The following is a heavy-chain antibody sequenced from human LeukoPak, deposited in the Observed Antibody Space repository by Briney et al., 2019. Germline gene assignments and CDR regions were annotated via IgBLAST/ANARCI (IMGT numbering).Heavy chain of an antibody. CDR1: GYSISSGYY. Sequence: SETLSLTCAVSGYSISSGYYWGWIRQPPGKGLEWIGSIYHSGSTYYNPSLKSRVTISVDTSKNQFSLKLSSVTAADTAVYYCARLFVVVPAAILWFDPWGQGTLVPVSS. CDR3: ARLFVVVPAAILWFDP. CDR2: IYHSGST. V-gene: IGHV4-38-2*01. D-gene: IGHD2-2*01. J-gene: IGHJ5*02.